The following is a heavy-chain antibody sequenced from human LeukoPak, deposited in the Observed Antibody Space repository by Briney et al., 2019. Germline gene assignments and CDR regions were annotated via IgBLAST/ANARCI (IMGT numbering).Heavy chain of an antibody. D-gene: IGHD5-12*01. V-gene: IGHV4-31*03. CDR3: ARNSGYDYHDAFDI. CDR1: GGSISSGGYY. J-gene: IGHJ3*02. Sequence: SETPSLTCTVSGGSISSGGYYWSWIRQHPGKGLEWIGYIYYSGSTYYNPSLESRVTISVDTSKNQFSLKLSSVTAADTAVYYCARNSGYDYHDAFDIWGQGTMVTVSS. CDR2: IYYSGST.